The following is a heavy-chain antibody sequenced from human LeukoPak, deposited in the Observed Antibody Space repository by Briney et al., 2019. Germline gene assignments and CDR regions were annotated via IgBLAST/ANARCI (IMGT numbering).Heavy chain of an antibody. J-gene: IGHJ4*02. CDR2: IRSKAYGGTT. D-gene: IGHD6-19*01. Sequence: GGSLRLSCAASGFTFGDYAMSWFRQAPGKGLEWVGFIRSKAYGGTTEYAASVKGRFTISRDDSKSIAYLQMNSLKTEDTAVYYCTRPRYSSGWYFDYWGQGTLVTVSS. V-gene: IGHV3-49*03. CDR3: TRPRYSSGWYFDY. CDR1: GFTFGDYA.